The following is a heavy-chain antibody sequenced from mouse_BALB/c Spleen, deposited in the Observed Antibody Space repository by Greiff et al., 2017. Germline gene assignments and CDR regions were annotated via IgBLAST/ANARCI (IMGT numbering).Heavy chain of an antibody. D-gene: IGHD2-4*01. Sequence: QVQLQQPGAELVKPGASVKLSCKASGYTFTSYYMYWVKQRPGQGLEWIGGINPSNGGTNFNEKFKSKATLTVDKSSSTAYMQLSSLTSEDSAVYFCARWGYDYDFAYWGQGTLVTVSA. CDR1: GYTFTSYY. CDR2: INPSNGGT. V-gene: IGHV1-53*01. J-gene: IGHJ3*01. CDR3: ARWGYDYDFAY.